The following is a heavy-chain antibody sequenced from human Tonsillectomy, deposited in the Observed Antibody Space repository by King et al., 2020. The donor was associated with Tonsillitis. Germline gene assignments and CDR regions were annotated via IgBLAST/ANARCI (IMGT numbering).Heavy chain of an antibody. J-gene: IGHJ4*02. Sequence: QLVQSGAEVKKPGASVKVSCKASGYTFTGYYMHWVRQAPGQGLEWMGWINPYSGGTNYAQKFQGWVTMTRDTSISTAYMELSRLRSADTAVYYCARDALLGWPPKYYFDYWGQGTLVTVSS. CDR3: ARDALLGWPPKYYFDY. V-gene: IGHV1-2*04. CDR2: INPYSGGT. D-gene: IGHD3-10*01. CDR1: GYTFTGYY.